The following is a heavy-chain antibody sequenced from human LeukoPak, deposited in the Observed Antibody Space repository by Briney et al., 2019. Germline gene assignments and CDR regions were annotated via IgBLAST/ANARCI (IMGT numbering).Heavy chain of an antibody. V-gene: IGHV3-53*05. J-gene: IGHJ3*02. D-gene: IGHD3-10*01. Sequence: QPGGSLRLSCAASGFTVSSNYMSWVRQAPGKGLEWVSVIYSGGSTYYADSVKGRFTITRDNSKNSLFLQMNSLRPEDTALYFCVKDRGQGSYYGPGHAFDIWGQGTMVTVSS. CDR1: GFTVSSNY. CDR3: VKDRGQGSYYGPGHAFDI. CDR2: IYSGGST.